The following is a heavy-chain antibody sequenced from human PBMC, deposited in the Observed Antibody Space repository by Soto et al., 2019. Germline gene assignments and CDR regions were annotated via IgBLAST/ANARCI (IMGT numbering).Heavy chain of an antibody. CDR2: INPLSGIP. Sequence: QVQLVQSGAEVKKPESSVKVSCKTSGGTFVRHVISWVRQVPGQGPEWMGKINPLSGIPNYAQKFQDRVTFTADTDSSTAYMELSSLRSDDTAVYYCATPACAATWCSPSHNLDHWGQGTLVTVSS. V-gene: IGHV1-69*09. D-gene: IGHD2-2*01. CDR1: GGTFVRHV. CDR3: ATPACAATWCSPSHNLDH. J-gene: IGHJ4*02.